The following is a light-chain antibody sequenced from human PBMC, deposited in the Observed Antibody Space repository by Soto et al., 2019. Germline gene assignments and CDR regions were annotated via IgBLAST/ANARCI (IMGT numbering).Light chain of an antibody. Sequence: EVLMTQSPATLSVSPGERATLSCRASQSVSGKLAWYQQKPGQAPRLLIYDASTRATSIPARFSGSGSGTEFTLTISSLQSEDFAVYYCQQSNNWPWTFGQGTKVDIK. CDR2: DAS. V-gene: IGKV3-15*01. CDR1: QSVSGK. J-gene: IGKJ1*01. CDR3: QQSNNWPWT.